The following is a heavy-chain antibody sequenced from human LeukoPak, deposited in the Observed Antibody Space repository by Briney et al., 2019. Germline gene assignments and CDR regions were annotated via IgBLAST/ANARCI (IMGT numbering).Heavy chain of an antibody. D-gene: IGHD3-22*01. CDR2: IYYSGST. CDR1: GGSISSYY. CDR3: ARGLRRYYYMDV. V-gene: IGHV4-59*01. Sequence: SETLSLTCTVSGGSISSYYWSWIRQPPGKGLEWIGYIYYSGSTNCNPSLKSRVTISVDTSKNQFSLKLSSVTAADTAVYYCARGLRRYYYMDVWGKGTTVTVSS. J-gene: IGHJ6*03.